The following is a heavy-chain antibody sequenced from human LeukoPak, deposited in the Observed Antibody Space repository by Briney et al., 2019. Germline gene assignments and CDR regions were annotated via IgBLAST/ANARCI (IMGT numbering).Heavy chain of an antibody. CDR1: GFTFSNYE. Sequence: GGSLRLSRAASGFTFSNYEMNWVRQAPGKGLEWVSYISSSGTTIHYADSVKGRFTISRDNAKNSLYLQMNTLRAEDTAVYYCATFTDYWGQGTLVTVSS. V-gene: IGHV3-48*03. CDR3: ATFTDY. CDR2: ISSSGTTI. J-gene: IGHJ4*02.